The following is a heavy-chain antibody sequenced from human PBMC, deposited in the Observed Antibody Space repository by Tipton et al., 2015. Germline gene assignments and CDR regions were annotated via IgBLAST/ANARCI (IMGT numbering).Heavy chain of an antibody. J-gene: IGHJ4*02. D-gene: IGHD3-9*01. Sequence: TLSLTCTVSGGSFSDYYWGWIRQPPGKGLEWIGSISHSGNTYYNPSLKSRVTMSRDTSKNQSSLKLTSVTAADTAVYYCACQDYDSLTRDYQTVDYWGQGTVVTVSS. CDR1: GGSFSDYY. CDR3: ACQDYDSLTRDYQTVDY. CDR2: ISHSGNT. V-gene: IGHV4-59*04.